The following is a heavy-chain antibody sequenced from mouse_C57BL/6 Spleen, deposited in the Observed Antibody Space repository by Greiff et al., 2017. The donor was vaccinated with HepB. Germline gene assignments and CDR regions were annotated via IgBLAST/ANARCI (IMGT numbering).Heavy chain of an antibody. CDR3: ARTHLLDY. J-gene: IGHJ2*01. CDR2: ISDGGSYT. CDR1: GFTFSSYA. V-gene: IGHV5-4*03. D-gene: IGHD2-1*01. Sequence: EVKVVESGGGLVKPGGSLKLSCAASGFTFSSYAMSWVRQTPEKRLEWVATISDGGSYTYYPDNVKGRFTISRDNAKNNLYLQMSHLKSEDTAMYYCARTHLLDYWGQGTTLTVSS.